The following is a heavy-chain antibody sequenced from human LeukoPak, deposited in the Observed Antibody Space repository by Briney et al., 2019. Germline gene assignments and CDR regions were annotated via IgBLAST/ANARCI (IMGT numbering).Heavy chain of an antibody. CDR2: IRYDGSNK. J-gene: IGHJ4*02. CDR3: ENYSNYGAGSVDY. V-gene: IGHV3-30*02. Sequence: GGSLRLSCAASGFTFSSYGMHWVRQAPGKGLEWVAFIRYDGSNKYYADSVKGRFTISRDNSKNTLYLQMNSLRAEDTAVYYCENYSNYGAGSVDYWGQGTLVTVSS. CDR1: GFTFSSYG. D-gene: IGHD4-11*01.